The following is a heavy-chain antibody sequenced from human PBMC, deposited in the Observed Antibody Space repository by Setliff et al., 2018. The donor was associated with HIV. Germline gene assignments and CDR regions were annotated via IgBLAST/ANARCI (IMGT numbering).Heavy chain of an antibody. J-gene: IGHJ6*03. D-gene: IGHD5-12*01. CDR2: INPNSGGT. CDR1: GYTFTGYY. CDR3: ARRGYSRPLNYYYYYMDV. Sequence: GASVKVSCKASGYTFTGYYMHWVRQAPGQGLEWMGRINPNSGGTNYAQKFQGRVTMTRDTSISTAYMELSRLGSDDTAVYYCARRGYSRPLNYYYYYMDVWGKGTTVTVSS. V-gene: IGHV1-2*06.